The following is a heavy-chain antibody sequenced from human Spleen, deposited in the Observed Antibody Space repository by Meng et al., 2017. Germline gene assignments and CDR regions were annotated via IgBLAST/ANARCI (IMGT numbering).Heavy chain of an antibody. CDR2: ISGGGRVI. D-gene: IGHD3-22*01. CDR1: GFTFSDYY. CDR3: VRDGEVVVIHAFDI. J-gene: IGHJ3*02. V-gene: IGHV3-11*04. Sequence: GGSLRLSCAASGFTFSDYYMNWIRQAPGRGLEWISSISGGGRVIYYADSVKGRFTISRDNAKNSLYLQMNSLRADDTAVYYCVRDGEVVVIHAFDIWGQGTMVTVSS.